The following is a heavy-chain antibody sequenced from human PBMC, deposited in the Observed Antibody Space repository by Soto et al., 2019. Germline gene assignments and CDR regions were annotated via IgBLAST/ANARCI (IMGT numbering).Heavy chain of an antibody. CDR1: GGYISTNY. CDR2: IYYLGRT. CDR3: ARGPVGASHFVC. J-gene: IGHJ4*02. V-gene: IGHV4-59*01. Sequence: WETLSLTCNVSGGYISTNYWTWIRQTPGKGLEWIGYIYYLGRTNYNRSLKSRVTISIDMSKNQFTLRLNSVTAADTAVYYCARGPVGASHFVCCGQGTLVTFS. D-gene: IGHD1-26*01.